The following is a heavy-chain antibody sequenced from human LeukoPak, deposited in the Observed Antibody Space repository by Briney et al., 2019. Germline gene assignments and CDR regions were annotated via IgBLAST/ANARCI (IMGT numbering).Heavy chain of an antibody. J-gene: IGHJ5*02. V-gene: IGHV1-18*01. CDR2: ISAYNGNT. CDR3: ARDRALYYDLNWFDP. Sequence: ASVKVSCKASGYTFTSYGISWVRQAPGQGLEWMGWISAYNGNTNYAQKLQGRVTITTDTSTSTAYMELRSLRSDDTAVYYCARDRALYYDLNWFDPWGQGTLVTVSS. D-gene: IGHD3-3*01. CDR1: GYTFTSYG.